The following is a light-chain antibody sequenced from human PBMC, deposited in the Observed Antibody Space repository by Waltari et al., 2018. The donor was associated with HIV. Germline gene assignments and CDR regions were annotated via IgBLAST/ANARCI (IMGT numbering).Light chain of an antibody. CDR1: DRDVGFYNF. Sequence: SDLTQPASLSGFLGQSITISCTGGDRDVGFYNFISWYQQPTGKVPKLFLYEVDTPASVIPGRFSGSNAGNTASLTISGLQIEDEGLYFCASYTADDTILFGGGTTVTVL. CDR2: EVD. J-gene: IGLJ2*01. V-gene: IGLV2-14*01. CDR3: ASYTADDTIL.